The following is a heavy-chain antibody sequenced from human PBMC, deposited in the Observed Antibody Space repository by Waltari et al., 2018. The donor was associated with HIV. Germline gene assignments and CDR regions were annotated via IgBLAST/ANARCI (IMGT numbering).Heavy chain of an antibody. CDR1: GGSISSTPYY. V-gene: IGHV4-39*01. D-gene: IGHD4-17*01. CDR3: ASRGGTVTTRRFDP. CDR2: IYYSGST. J-gene: IGHJ5*02. Sequence: QLQLQESGAGLVKPSETLSLTCTVSGGSISSTPYYWGWIRQPPGKGLEWIGSIYYSGSTYSNPSLKSRVTISVDTSKNQFSLKLSSVTAADTAVYYCASRGGTVTTRRFDPWGQGTLVTVSS.